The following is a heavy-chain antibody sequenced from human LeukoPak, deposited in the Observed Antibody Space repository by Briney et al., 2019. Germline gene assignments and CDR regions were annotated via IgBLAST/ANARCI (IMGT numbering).Heavy chain of an antibody. CDR3: ARAMSIAARLQTIFDY. D-gene: IGHD6-6*01. CDR1: GGSISSYY. Sequence: SETLSLTCTVSGGSISSYYWSWIRQPAGEGLEWIGRIYTSGSTNYNPSLKSRVTISVDTSKNQFSLNLTSVTAADTAVYYCARAMSIAARLQTIFDYWGQGTLVTVSS. CDR2: IYTSGST. V-gene: IGHV4-4*07. J-gene: IGHJ4*02.